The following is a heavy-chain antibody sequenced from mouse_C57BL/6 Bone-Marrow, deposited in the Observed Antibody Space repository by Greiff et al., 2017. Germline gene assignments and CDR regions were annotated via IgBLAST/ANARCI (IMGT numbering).Heavy chain of an antibody. J-gene: IGHJ2*01. CDR3: ASRGSSLCY. D-gene: IGHD1-1*01. V-gene: IGHV1-82*01. CDR2: IYPGDGDT. CDR1: GYAFSSSW. Sequence: VQLQQSGPELVKPGASVKISCKASGYAFSSSWMNWVKQRPGKGLEWIGRIYPGDGDTNYNGKFKGKATMTADKSSSTAYMQLSSLTSEDSAVYFCASRGSSLCYWGQGTTLTVSS.